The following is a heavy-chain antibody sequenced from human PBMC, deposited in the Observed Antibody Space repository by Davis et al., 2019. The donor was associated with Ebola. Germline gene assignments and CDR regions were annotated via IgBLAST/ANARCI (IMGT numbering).Heavy chain of an antibody. J-gene: IGHJ4*02. D-gene: IGHD3-3*01. CDR3: TTANYDFWSGYTDY. CDR2: IKSKTDGGTT. Sequence: GGSLRPSCAASGFTFSNAWMSWVRQAPGKGLEWVGRIKSKTDGGTTDYAAPVKGRFTISRDDSKNTLYLQMNSLKTEDTAVYYCTTANYDFWSGYTDYWGQGTLVTVSS. CDR1: GFTFSNAW. V-gene: IGHV3-15*01.